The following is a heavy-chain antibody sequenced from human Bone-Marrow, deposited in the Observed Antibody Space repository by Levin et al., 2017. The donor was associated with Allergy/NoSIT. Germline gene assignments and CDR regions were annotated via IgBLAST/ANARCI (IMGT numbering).Heavy chain of an antibody. Sequence: ETLSLTCAASGFTFSSYAMSWVRQAPGKGLEWVSTISGSGGSTYYADSVKGRFTISRDNSKNTLYLQMNSLRAEDTAVYYCAKGAHYDYIWGSYREWFDPWGQGTLVTVSS. J-gene: IGHJ5*02. V-gene: IGHV3-23*01. CDR3: AKGAHYDYIWGSYREWFDP. CDR1: GFTFSSYA. CDR2: ISGSGGST. D-gene: IGHD3-16*02.